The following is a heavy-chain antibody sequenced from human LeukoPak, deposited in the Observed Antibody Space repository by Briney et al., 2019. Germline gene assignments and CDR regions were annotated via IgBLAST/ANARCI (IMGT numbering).Heavy chain of an antibody. CDR1: GGSISSSSYY. V-gene: IGHV4-39*01. J-gene: IGHJ4*02. CDR2: IYYSGST. CDR3: ARRGFDY. Sequence: SETLSLTCTVSGGSISSSSYYWGWIRQPPGKGLEWIGSIYYSGSTYYNPSLKSRVTISVDTSKNQFSLKLSSVTAADTAVYYCARRGFDYWGQGTLVTVSS.